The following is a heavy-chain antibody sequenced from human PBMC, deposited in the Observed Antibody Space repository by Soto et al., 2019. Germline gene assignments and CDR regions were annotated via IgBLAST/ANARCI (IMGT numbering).Heavy chain of an antibody. D-gene: IGHD6-25*01. CDR2: IDPSDSYT. CDR3: ARLATATRRGYYGMDV. V-gene: IGHV5-10-1*01. CDR1: GYSFTSYW. Sequence: GESLKISCKGSGYSFTSYWISWVRQMPGKGLEWMGRIDPSDSYTNYSPSFQGHVTISADKSISTAYLQWSGLKASDTAMYYCARLATATRRGYYGMDVWGQGTTVTVSS. J-gene: IGHJ6*02.